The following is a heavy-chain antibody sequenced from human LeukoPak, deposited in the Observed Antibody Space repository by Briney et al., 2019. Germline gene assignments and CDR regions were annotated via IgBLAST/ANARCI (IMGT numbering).Heavy chain of an antibody. J-gene: IGHJ4*02. CDR2: INPSGGST. V-gene: IGHV1-46*01. D-gene: IGHD3-22*01. CDR1: GYTFTSYY. Sequence: GASVKVSCKASGYTFTSYYMHWVGQAPGQGLEWMGIINPSGGSTSYAQKFQGRVTMTRDTSTSTVYMELSSLRSEDTAVYYCARCPYYYDSSGYRQDFDYWGQGTLVTVSS. CDR3: ARCPYYYDSSGYRQDFDY.